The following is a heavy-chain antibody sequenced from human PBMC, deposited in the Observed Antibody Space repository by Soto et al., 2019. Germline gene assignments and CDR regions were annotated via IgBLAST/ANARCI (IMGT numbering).Heavy chain of an antibody. Sequence: EVQLVESGGGLVQPGGSLRLSCAASGFTFSGSWMHWVRQAPGKGLVWVSRINGDGSGTSYADFVKGRFTISRDDAKNTLFLQMNGLRAEDTAVYYCARGIFGSGTDNDDWGQGTLVTVSS. CDR2: INGDGSGT. J-gene: IGHJ4*02. CDR1: GFTFSGSW. CDR3: ARGIFGSGTDNDD. D-gene: IGHD3-10*01. V-gene: IGHV3-74*01.